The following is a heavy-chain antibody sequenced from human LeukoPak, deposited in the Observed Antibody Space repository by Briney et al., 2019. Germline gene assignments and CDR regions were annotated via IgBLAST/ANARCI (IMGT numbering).Heavy chain of an antibody. J-gene: IGHJ6*02. CDR2: ISGSGGST. D-gene: IGHD2-15*01. V-gene: IGHV3-23*01. CDR1: GFTFSSYA. Sequence: PGGSLRLSCAASGFTFSSYAMSWVRQAPGKGLEWVSAISGSGGSTYYADSVKGRFTISRDNSKNTLYLQMNSLRAEDTAVYYCARTPSGGSPLYYYGMDVWGQGTTVTVSS. CDR3: ARTPSGGSPLYYYGMDV.